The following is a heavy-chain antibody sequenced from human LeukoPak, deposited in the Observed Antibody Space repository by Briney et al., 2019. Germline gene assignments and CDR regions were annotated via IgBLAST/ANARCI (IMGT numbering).Heavy chain of an antibody. D-gene: IGHD3-16*02. Sequence: SETLSLTCTVSGGSISSYYWSWIRQPPGKGLEWIGYIYYSGSTNYNPSLKSRVTISVDTSKNQFSLKLSSVTAADTAVYYCARRNYDYVWGSYRHYFDYWGQGTLVTVSS. CDR2: IYYSGST. J-gene: IGHJ4*02. V-gene: IGHV4-59*08. CDR1: GGSISSYY. CDR3: ARRNYDYVWGSYRHYFDY.